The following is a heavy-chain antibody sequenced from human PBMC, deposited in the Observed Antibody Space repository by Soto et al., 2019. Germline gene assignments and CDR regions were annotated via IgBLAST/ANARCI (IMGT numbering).Heavy chain of an antibody. CDR3: ARDENYYGHFDL. Sequence: QVQLQESGPGLVKPSETLSLTCTVSGGSVSSGSYYWSWIRQPPGKGLEWIGYIYYSGSTNYNPSLKSRVTISVDTSKNQFSLKLSSVTAADTAVYYCARDENYYGHFDLWGRGTLVTVSS. CDR1: GGSVSSGSYY. CDR2: IYYSGST. J-gene: IGHJ2*01. V-gene: IGHV4-61*01.